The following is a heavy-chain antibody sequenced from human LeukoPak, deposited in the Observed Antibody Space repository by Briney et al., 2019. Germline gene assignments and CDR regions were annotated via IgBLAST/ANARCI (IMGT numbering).Heavy chain of an antibody. D-gene: IGHD3-16*01. CDR3: AKTLYVRAVPGGLDY. CDR1: GYTFAGHY. CDR2: INPKNAGT. Sequence: ASVKVSCKASGYTFAGHYMHWVRQVPGQGLEWMGWINPKNAGTNYAQKFQGRVTMTRDTSISTVYMEVSRLTSDDTAVYYCAKTLYVRAVPGGLDYWGQGTLVTVSS. J-gene: IGHJ4*02. V-gene: IGHV1-2*02.